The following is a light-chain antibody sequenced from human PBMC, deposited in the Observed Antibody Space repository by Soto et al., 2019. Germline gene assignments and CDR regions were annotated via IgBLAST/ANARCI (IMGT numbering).Light chain of an antibody. J-gene: IGKJ2*03. CDR2: KAS. CDR3: QQYNHYYS. CDR1: ENINSW. Sequence: DIPMTQSPSILSASVGDRVTITCRASENINSWLAWYQQKPGKVPKVLIYKASSLESGVPSRFSGSGSGTEFTLTISSLQPDDFATYFCQQYNHYYSFGQGTKLEIK. V-gene: IGKV1-5*03.